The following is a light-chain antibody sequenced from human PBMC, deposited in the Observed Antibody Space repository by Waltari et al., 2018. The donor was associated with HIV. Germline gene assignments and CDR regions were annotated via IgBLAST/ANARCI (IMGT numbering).Light chain of an antibody. CDR1: ASTFGRDF. CDR3: GTWDNRLSVGV. CDR2: DNT. V-gene: IGLV1-51*01. J-gene: IGLJ3*02. Sequence: QSVLTQPPSMSAAQGQRVTISCPGSASTFGRDFVSWSQHVPGTATKLLIYDNTKRPSGISDRFSGSKSGTSATLAITGLQTGDEAVYYCGTWDNRLSVGVFGGGTRLTVL.